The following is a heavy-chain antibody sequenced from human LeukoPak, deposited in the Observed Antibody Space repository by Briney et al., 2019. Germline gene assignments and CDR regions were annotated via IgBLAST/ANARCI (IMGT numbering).Heavy chain of an antibody. CDR1: GFTFSSIA. CDR2: IWYDGSNK. V-gene: IGHV3-33*01. CDR3: ARDRYSSMWSVFEY. Sequence: GGSLRLSCAASGFTFSSIAMHWVRQSPGKGLEWVAVIWYDGSNKLYADSVKGRFTISRDNSRNTLYLQMNSLSAEDTAVYYCARDRYSSMWSVFEYWGQGALVTVSS. D-gene: IGHD6-13*01. J-gene: IGHJ4*02.